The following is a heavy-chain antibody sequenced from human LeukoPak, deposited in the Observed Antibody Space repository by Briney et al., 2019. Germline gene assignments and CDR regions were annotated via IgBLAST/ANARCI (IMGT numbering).Heavy chain of an antibody. D-gene: IGHD3-22*01. CDR1: GFTFSSYA. CDR2: ISSTTGYT. CDR3: ARVGPHYYDSSGYFYYFDY. V-gene: IGHV3-11*05. J-gene: IGHJ4*02. Sequence: GGSLRLSCAASGFTFSSYAMSWVRQAPGKGLEWVSYISSTTGYTNYADSVQGRFTISRDNARNSLYLQMNSLTAEDTAVYYCARVGPHYYDSSGYFYYFDYWGQGTLVTVSS.